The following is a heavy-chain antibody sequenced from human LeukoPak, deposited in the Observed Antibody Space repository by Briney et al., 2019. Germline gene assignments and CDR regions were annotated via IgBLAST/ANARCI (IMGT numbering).Heavy chain of an antibody. CDR1: GFTFSSYG. V-gene: IGHV3-30*18. D-gene: IGHD2-15*01. CDR2: ISYDGSNK. J-gene: IGHJ4*02. CDR3: AKDRGYCSGGSCYYFDY. Sequence: PGGSLRLSCAASGFTFSSYGMHWVRQAPGKGLEWMAVISYDGSNKYYADSVRGRFTISRDNSKNTLYLQMNGLRAEDTAVYYCAKDRGYCSGGSCYYFDYWGQGTLVTVSS.